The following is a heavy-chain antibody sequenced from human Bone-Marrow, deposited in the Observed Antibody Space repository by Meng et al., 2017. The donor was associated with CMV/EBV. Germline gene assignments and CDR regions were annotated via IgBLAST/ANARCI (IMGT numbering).Heavy chain of an antibody. Sequence: SETLSLTCTVSGGSISSSSYYWGWIRQPPGKGLEWIGSIYYSGSTYYNPSLKSRVTISVDTSKNQFSLKLSSVTAADTAVYYCARDNSIITPYYFDYWGQGTLVTVSS. D-gene: IGHD3-10*01. V-gene: IGHV4-39*07. CDR1: GGSISSSSYY. J-gene: IGHJ4*02. CDR2: IYYSGST. CDR3: ARDNSIITPYYFDY.